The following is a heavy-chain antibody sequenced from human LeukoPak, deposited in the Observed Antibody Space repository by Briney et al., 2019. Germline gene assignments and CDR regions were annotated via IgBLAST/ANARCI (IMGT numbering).Heavy chain of an antibody. CDR3: ARAQEGFDY. Sequence: ASVKVSCKASGYTFTSNYIHWVRQATGQGLEWMGMIYPRDGSTSYAQKFQGRVTVTRDTSTSTVHMELSGLRSEDTAVYYCARAQEGFDYWGQGTLVTVSS. J-gene: IGHJ4*02. V-gene: IGHV1-46*01. CDR1: GYTFTSNY. CDR2: IYPRDGST.